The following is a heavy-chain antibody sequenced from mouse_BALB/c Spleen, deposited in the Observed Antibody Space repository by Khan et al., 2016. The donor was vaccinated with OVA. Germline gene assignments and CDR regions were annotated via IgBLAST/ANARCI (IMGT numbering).Heavy chain of an antibody. CDR2: IWAGGRT. CDR3: ARFFGNYGWYFDV. J-gene: IGHJ1*01. Sequence: QVQLKESGPAMVAPSQSLSITCTVSGFSLTNYGVHWVRQPPGKGLEWLGLIWAGGRTHFNSALMSRLSISTDNSKSQVFLKMNSLQADDTAIYDCARFFGNYGWYFDVWGAGTTVTVSS. CDR1: GFSLTNYG. D-gene: IGHD2-1*01. V-gene: IGHV2-9*02.